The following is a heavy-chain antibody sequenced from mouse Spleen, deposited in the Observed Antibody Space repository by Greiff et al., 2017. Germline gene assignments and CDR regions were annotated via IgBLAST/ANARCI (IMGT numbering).Heavy chain of an antibody. CDR1: GYTFTSYW. CDR3: ARWGSNYDYYAMDY. CDR2: IDPSDSYT. J-gene: IGHJ4*01. D-gene: IGHD2-5*01. V-gene: IGHV1-59*01. Sequence: QVQLQQPGAELVRPGTSVKLSCKASGYTFTSYWMHWVKQRPGQGLEWIGVIDPSDSYTNYNQKFKGKATLTVDTSSSTAYMQLSSLTSEDSAVYYCARWGSNYDYYAMDYWGQGTSVTVSS.